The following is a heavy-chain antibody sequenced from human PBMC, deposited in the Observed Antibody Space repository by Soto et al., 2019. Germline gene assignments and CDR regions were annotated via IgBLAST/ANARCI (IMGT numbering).Heavy chain of an antibody. D-gene: IGHD2-2*01. CDR1: GFTFRTYW. V-gene: IGHV3-7*01. CDR2: IKYDGSDQ. CDR3: ARDPAAGGLDV. J-gene: IGHJ6*02. Sequence: LRLSCAASGFTFRTYWMNWVRQAPGKGLEWVANIKYDGSDQFYVDSVKGRFTVSRDNAKNSLYLHMDSLRVEDTAVYYCARDPAAGGLDVWGRGTTVTVSS.